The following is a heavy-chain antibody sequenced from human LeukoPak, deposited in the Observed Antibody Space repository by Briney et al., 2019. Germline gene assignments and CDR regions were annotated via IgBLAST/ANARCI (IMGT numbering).Heavy chain of an antibody. J-gene: IGHJ5*02. CDR3: AGFFSGSYYDNWFDP. CDR2: INHSGST. D-gene: IGHD1-26*01. CDR1: GGSISSGGYY. Sequence: PSQTLSLTCTVSGGSISSGGYYWNWIRQPPGKGLEWIGEINHSGSTNYNPSLKSRVTISVDTSKNQFSLKLSSVTAADTAVYYCAGFFSGSYYDNWFDPWGQGTLVIVSS. V-gene: IGHV4-30-2*01.